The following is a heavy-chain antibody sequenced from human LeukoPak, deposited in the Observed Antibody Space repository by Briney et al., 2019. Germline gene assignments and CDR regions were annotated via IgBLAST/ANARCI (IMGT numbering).Heavy chain of an antibody. CDR3: ARDTPSGYYDGRGSWGAYYYMDV. V-gene: IGHV4-59*02. J-gene: IGHJ6*03. CDR1: GGSVGTYY. CDR2: IYNSGST. D-gene: IGHD3-22*01. Sequence: SETLSLTCTVSGGSVGTYYWSWIRQPPGKGLEWIGYIYNSGSTNYNPSLKSRVTISVDTSRNQFSLKLSSVTAADTAVYYCARDTPSGYYDGRGSWGAYYYMDVWGKGTTVTVSS.